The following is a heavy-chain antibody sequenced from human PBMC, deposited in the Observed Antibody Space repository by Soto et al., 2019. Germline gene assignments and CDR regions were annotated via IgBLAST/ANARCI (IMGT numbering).Heavy chain of an antibody. D-gene: IGHD2-2*01. Sequence: VKVSCKASGYTFTSYSMNWVRQAPGQRLEWMGWINAGNGNTKYSQKFQGRVTITRDTSASTAYMELSSLRSEDTAVYYCARDGLDIVLVPAAGTYFDYWGQGTLVTVSS. CDR1: GYTFTSYS. V-gene: IGHV1-3*01. J-gene: IGHJ4*02. CDR3: ARDGLDIVLVPAAGTYFDY. CDR2: INAGNGNT.